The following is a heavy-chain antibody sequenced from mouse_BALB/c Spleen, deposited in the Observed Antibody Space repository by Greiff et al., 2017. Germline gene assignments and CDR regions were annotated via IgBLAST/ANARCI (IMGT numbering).Heavy chain of an antibody. CDR1: GYSITSGYY. D-gene: IGHD3-1*01. Sequence: EVKLMESGPGLVKPSQSLSLTCSVTGYSITSGYYWNWIRQFPGNKLEWMGYISYDGSNNYNPSLKNRISITRDTSKNQFFLKLNSVTTEDTATYYCAREEFFGYFDYWGQGTTLTVSS. J-gene: IGHJ2*01. CDR2: ISYDGSN. CDR3: AREEFFGYFDY. V-gene: IGHV3-6*02.